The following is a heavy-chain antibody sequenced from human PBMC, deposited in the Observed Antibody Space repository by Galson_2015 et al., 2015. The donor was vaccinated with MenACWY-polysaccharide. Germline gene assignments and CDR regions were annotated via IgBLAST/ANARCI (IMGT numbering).Heavy chain of an antibody. CDR1: GLTFDGYA. D-gene: IGHD3-10*01. J-gene: IGHJ4*02. CDR3: AKDITDPGGC. Sequence: SLRLSCAVSGLTFDGYAMHWVRQAPGKGLEWVAGISWNSDSTGYADSVKGRFTISRDNAKNSLYLQMNSLRPEDTALYYCAKDITDPGGCWGQGTLVTVSS. CDR2: ISWNSDST. V-gene: IGHV3-9*01.